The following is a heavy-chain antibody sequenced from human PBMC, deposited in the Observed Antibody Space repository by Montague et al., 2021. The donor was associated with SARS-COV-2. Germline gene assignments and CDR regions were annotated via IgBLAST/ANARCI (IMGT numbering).Heavy chain of an antibody. V-gene: IGHV3-30*04. CDR3: ASDPDDYDSSGPFDY. CDR2: ISYDGNNK. D-gene: IGHD3-22*01. J-gene: IGHJ4*02. CDR1: RFPFSSYA. Sequence: SLRLSCAASRFPFSSYAMHLFRQAPGKGLEWVAVISYDGNNKYYSDSVKGRFTISRDNSKNTLYLQMNSLRADDSAVYYCASDPDDYDSSGPFDYWGQGTLVTVSS.